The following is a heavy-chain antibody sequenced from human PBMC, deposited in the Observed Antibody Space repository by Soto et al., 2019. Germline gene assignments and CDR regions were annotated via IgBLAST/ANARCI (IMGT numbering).Heavy chain of an antibody. D-gene: IGHD6-19*01. Sequence: SLRLSCAVSGFTFSSYGMHWVRQAPGKGLEWVAVISYDGSNKYYADSVKGRFTISRDNSKNTLYLQMSSLRAEDTAVYYCVKDGSSGWPYFYDMDVWGQGTTVTVSS. V-gene: IGHV3-30*18. J-gene: IGHJ6*02. CDR1: GFTFSSYG. CDR3: VKDGSSGWPYFYDMDV. CDR2: ISYDGSNK.